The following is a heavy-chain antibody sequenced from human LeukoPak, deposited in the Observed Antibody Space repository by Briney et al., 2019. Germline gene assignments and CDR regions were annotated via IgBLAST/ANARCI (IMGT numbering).Heavy chain of an antibody. CDR3: ARLRPSSSWFRFDY. CDR2: IYYSGST. D-gene: IGHD6-13*01. CDR1: GGSISSYY. Sequence: SETLSPTCTVSGGSISSYYWSWIRQPPGKGLEWIGYIYYSGSTNYNPSLKSRVTISVDTSKNQFSLKLSSVTAADTAVYYCARLRPSSSWFRFDYWGQGTLVTVSS. J-gene: IGHJ4*02. V-gene: IGHV4-59*08.